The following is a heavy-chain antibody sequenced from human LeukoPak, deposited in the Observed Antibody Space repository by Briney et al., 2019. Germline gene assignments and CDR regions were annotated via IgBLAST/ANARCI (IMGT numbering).Heavy chain of an antibody. CDR3: ARTAVAGYYFDY. CDR2: IYYSGST. CDR1: GGSISSSSYY. V-gene: IGHV4-39*01. J-gene: IGHJ4*02. Sequence: SETLSLTCTVSGGSISSSSYYWGWIRQPPGKGLEWIGSIYYSGSTYYNPSLKSRVTISVDTSKNQFSLKLSSVTAADTAVYYCARTAVAGYYFDYWGQGTLVTVSS. D-gene: IGHD6-19*01.